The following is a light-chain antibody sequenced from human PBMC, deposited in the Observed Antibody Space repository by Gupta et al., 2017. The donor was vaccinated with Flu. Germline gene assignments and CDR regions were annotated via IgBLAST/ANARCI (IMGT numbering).Light chain of an antibody. CDR2: AAS. CDR1: MTCRASQNNNNY. J-gene: IGKJ3*01. Sequence: GQTATVKDRATMTCRASQNNNNYLAWYQQKPGQPPKLLIYAASTLESGVPARFSGSGSGTDFTLTISSLQAEDVAIYYCQQDNSTPCTFGHGTKVDIK. V-gene: IGKV4-1*01. CDR3: QQDNSTPCT.